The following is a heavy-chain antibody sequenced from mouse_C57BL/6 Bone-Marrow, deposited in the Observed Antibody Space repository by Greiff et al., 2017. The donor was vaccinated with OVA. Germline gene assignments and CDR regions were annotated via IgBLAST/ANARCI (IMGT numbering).Heavy chain of an antibody. D-gene: IGHD2-4*01. CDR2: IYPGDGDT. Sequence: VQLQQSGAELVKPGASVKISCKASGYAFSSYWMNWVKQRPGKGLEWIGQIYPGDGDTNYNGKFKGKATLTADKSSSTAYMQLSSLTSEDSAVYFCARSHYDYDLPYAMDYWGQGTSVTVSS. CDR1: GYAFSSYW. V-gene: IGHV1-80*01. J-gene: IGHJ4*01. CDR3: ARSHYDYDLPYAMDY.